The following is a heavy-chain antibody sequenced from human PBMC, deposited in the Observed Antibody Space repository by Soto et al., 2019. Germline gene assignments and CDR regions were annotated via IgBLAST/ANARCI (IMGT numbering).Heavy chain of an antibody. V-gene: IGHV4-34*01. Sequence: PSETLSLTCAVYGGSFSGYYWSWIRQPPGKGLEWIGDIYYSGSTYYNPSLKSRVTISVDTSKNQFSLKLSSVTAADTAVYYCARDPGWVDVWGQGTTVTVSS. CDR2: IYYSGST. J-gene: IGHJ6*02. CDR3: ARDPGWVDV. CDR1: GGSFSGYY. D-gene: IGHD3-16*01.